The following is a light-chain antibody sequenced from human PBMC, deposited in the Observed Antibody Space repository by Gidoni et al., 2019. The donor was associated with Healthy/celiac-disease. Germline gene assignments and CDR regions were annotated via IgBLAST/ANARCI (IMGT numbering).Light chain of an antibody. V-gene: IGLV1-51*01. J-gene: IGLJ3*02. CDR1: ISNIGNHY. Sequence: QSVLTNPPSVSAAPGQKVTISCSGSISNIGNHYVSWYQQLPGTAPKLLIYDRFSGSKSGTSATLGITGLQTGDEADYYCGTWDSSLSAGVFGGGTKLTVL. CDR3: GTWDSSLSAGV.